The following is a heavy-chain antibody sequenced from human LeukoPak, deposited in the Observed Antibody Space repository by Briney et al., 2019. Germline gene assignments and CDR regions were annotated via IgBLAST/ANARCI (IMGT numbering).Heavy chain of an antibody. CDR2: IYYSGST. CDR1: GGSISSGDYY. D-gene: IGHD3-3*01. V-gene: IGHV4-30-4*08. Sequence: PSETLSLTCTVSGGSISSGDYYWSWIRQPPGRGLEWIGYIYYSGSTYYNPSLKSRVTISVDTSKNQFSLKLSSVTAADTAVYYCARDLRFWHAFDIWGQGTMVTVSS. J-gene: IGHJ3*02. CDR3: ARDLRFWHAFDI.